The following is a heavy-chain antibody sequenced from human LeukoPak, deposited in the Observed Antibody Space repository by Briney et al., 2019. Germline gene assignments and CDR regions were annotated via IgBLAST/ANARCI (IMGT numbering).Heavy chain of an antibody. CDR3: VRGDSRDF. CDR2: IGPSGTNT. Sequence: GGSLRLSCVVSGITFSTYTMNWVRQAPGKGLEWASSIGPSGTNTHYADSVKGRFTISRDNAKNSLFLQMSSLRGDDTAVYYCVRGDSRDFWGQGTLVTVSS. CDR1: GITFSTYT. V-gene: IGHV3-21*01. J-gene: IGHJ4*02. D-gene: IGHD6-13*01.